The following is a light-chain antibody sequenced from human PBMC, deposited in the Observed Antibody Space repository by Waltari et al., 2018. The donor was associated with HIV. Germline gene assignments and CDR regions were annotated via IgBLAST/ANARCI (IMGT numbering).Light chain of an antibody. Sequence: EIVMTQSPATLSVSPGERATLSCRASQSVSSNLAWYQQKPGQAPRLLIYGASTRATGIPARFSGSGSGTEFTLTISSLQSEDFAVYYCQQYNNWPPSTFGPGTKVDIK. CDR2: GAS. CDR1: QSVSSN. CDR3: QQYNNWPPST. V-gene: IGKV3-15*01. J-gene: IGKJ3*01.